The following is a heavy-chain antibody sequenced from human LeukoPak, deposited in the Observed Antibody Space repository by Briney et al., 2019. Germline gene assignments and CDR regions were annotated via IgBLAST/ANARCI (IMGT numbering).Heavy chain of an antibody. Sequence: PSETLSLTCTVSGGSISGYYWSWIRQPPGKGLEWIGYVHDSGSTNYHPSLKRRVPISVDTSKNQFSLKLSSVTAADTAVYFCARHSSLQGYYFDYWGQGTLVTVSS. CDR3: ARHSSLQGYYFDY. D-gene: IGHD6-6*01. V-gene: IGHV4-59*08. CDR2: VHDSGST. CDR1: GGSISGYY. J-gene: IGHJ4*02.